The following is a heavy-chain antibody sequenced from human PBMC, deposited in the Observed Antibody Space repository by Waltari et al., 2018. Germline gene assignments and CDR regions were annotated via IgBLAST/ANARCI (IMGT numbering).Heavy chain of an antibody. J-gene: IGHJ4*02. D-gene: IGHD3-9*01. CDR3: ASTVLRYFDWLLDFDY. CDR1: GGSISSSSYY. CDR2: IYYSGST. V-gene: IGHV4-39*07. Sequence: QLQLQESGPGLVKPSETLSLTCTVSGGSISSSSYYWGWIRQPPGKGLEWIGSIYYSGSTYYNPSLKSRVTIAVATSKNQFSLTLSSVTAADTAVYYCASTVLRYFDWLLDFDYWGQGTLVTVSS.